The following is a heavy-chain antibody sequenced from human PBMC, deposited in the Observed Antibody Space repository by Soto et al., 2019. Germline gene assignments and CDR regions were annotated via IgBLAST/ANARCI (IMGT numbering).Heavy chain of an antibody. CDR2: ISYDGSNK. J-gene: IGHJ6*02. CDR3: ARDGPPIFYSGSYLGDYYAGMDV. D-gene: IGHD1-26*01. Sequence: QVQLVESGGGVVQPGRSLRLSCAASGFTFSSYAMHWVRQAPGKGLEWVAVISYDGSNKYYAASVKGRFTISRDNSKNTLYQQMNSLRAEDTAVYYCARDGPPIFYSGSYLGDYYAGMDVWGQGTTVTVSS. CDR1: GFTFSSYA. V-gene: IGHV3-30-3*01.